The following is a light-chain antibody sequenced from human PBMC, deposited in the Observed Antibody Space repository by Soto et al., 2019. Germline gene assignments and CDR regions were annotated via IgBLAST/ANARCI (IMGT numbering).Light chain of an antibody. CDR2: ESS. CDR1: SSDIGDYSF. Sequence: QSVLTQPASVSGSPGQSITISCTGTSSDIGDYSFVSWYQQHPGKAPKLIIYESSKRPSGVSTRFSGSRSGNTASLTISGLQAEDEADYSCCAYAGSVTFVFGTGTKLAV. V-gene: IGLV2-23*01. CDR3: CAYAGSVTFV. J-gene: IGLJ1*01.